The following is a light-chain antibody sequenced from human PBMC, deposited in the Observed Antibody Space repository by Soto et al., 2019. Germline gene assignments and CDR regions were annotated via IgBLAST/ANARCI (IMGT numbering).Light chain of an antibody. CDR2: RNN. CDR1: SSNIGSNY. J-gene: IGLJ2*01. V-gene: IGLV1-47*01. Sequence: QSVLTQPPSASGTPGQRVTISCSGSSSNIGSNYVYWYQQLPGTAPKLLIYRNNHRPSGVPDRFSGSKSGTSASLAISGRRSEDEADYYCAAWDDSLSAVVFGGGTKLTVL. CDR3: AAWDDSLSAVV.